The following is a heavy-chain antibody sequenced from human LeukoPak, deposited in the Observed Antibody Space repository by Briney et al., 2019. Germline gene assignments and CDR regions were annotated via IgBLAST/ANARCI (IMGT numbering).Heavy chain of an antibody. CDR2: ISSSSSYI. D-gene: IGHD6-19*01. Sequence: GGSLRLSCAASGFTFSSYSMNWVRQASGKGLEWVSSISSSSSYIYYADSVKGRFTISRDNAKNSLYLQMNSLRAEDTAVYYCARDLASAVADYYYGMDVWGQGTTVTVSS. V-gene: IGHV3-21*01. J-gene: IGHJ6*02. CDR3: ARDLASAVADYYYGMDV. CDR1: GFTFSSYS.